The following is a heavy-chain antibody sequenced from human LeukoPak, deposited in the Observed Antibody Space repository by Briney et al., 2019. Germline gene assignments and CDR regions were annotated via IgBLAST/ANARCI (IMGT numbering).Heavy chain of an antibody. Sequence: PSETLSLTCTVSGGSISSSSYYWGWIRQPPGKGLEWIGSIYYSGSTYYNPSLKSRVPISVDTSKNQFSLKLSSVTAADTAVYYCARHERHATKFVVVVAAADYWGQGTLVTVSS. CDR2: IYYSGST. D-gene: IGHD2-15*01. CDR3: ARHERHATKFVVVVAAADY. J-gene: IGHJ4*02. V-gene: IGHV4-39*01. CDR1: GGSISSSSYY.